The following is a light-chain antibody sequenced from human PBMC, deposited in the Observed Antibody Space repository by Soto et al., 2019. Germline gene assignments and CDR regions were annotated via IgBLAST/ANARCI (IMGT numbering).Light chain of an antibody. CDR2: EVN. V-gene: IGLV2-8*01. Sequence: QSALTQPPSASGSPGQSVTISCTGTSSDVGGYNYVSWYQQHPGKAPKLMIYEVNKRPSGVPDRFSGSKSGNTASLTVSGLQAEDEADYYCSSYAGSNNWVFGGGTNLTVL. CDR3: SSYAGSNNWV. CDR1: SSDVGGYNY. J-gene: IGLJ3*02.